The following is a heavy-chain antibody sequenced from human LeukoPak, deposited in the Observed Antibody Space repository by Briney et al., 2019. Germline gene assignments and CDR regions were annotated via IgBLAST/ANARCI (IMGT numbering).Heavy chain of an antibody. Sequence: SETLSLTCTVSGGSISSYYWNWIRQPPGKGLEWLGYSYYSGSTNYNPSLKSRVTISVDTSKNKFSLKLSSVTAADTAVYYCARSLYYYGSDSFDIWGQGTMVTVSS. D-gene: IGHD3-10*01. J-gene: IGHJ3*02. V-gene: IGHV4-59*01. CDR3: ARSLYYYGSDSFDI. CDR1: GGSISSYY. CDR2: SYYSGST.